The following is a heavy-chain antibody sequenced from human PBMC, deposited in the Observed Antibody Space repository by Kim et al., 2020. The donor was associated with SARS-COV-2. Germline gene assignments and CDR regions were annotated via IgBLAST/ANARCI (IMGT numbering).Heavy chain of an antibody. Sequence: KGRFTIARDNSKNTLYLQMNSLRAEDTAVYYCATGSQYYDSSGYYSYFDYWGQGTLVTVSS. V-gene: IGHV3-23*01. D-gene: IGHD3-22*01. J-gene: IGHJ4*02. CDR3: ATGSQYYDSSGYYSYFDY.